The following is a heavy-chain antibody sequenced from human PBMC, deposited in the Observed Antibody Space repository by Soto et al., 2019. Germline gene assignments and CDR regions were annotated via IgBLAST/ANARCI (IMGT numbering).Heavy chain of an antibody. CDR2: INWNSDYK. CDR3: EKHLTYRDDYGDFGGWG. CDR1: GFTFDDYA. Sequence: GGSLRLSCAASGFTFDDYAMHWVRQAPGKGLEWVSGINWNSDYKGYADSVKGRFTISRDNAKNSLYLEMNSLRPEDTALFYCEKHLTYRDDYGDFGGWGWGQGTLVTVSS. V-gene: IGHV3-9*01. J-gene: IGHJ4*02. D-gene: IGHD4-17*01.